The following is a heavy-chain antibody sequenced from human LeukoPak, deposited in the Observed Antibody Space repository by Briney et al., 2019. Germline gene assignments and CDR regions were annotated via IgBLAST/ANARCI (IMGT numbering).Heavy chain of an antibody. CDR2: IYYSGST. D-gene: IGHD6-6*01. J-gene: IGHJ5*02. CDR3: ARRFKSSSSSNWFDP. Sequence: PSETLSLTCTVSGGSISSGGYYWSWIRQHPGKGLEWIGYIYYSGSTYYNPSLKSRVTISVDTSKNQFSLKLSSVTAADTAVYYCARRFKSSSSSNWFDPWGQGTLVTVSS. CDR1: GGSISSGGYY. V-gene: IGHV4-31*03.